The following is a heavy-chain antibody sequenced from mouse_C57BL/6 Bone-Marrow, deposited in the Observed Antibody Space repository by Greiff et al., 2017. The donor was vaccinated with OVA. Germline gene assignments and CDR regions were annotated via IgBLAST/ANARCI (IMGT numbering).Heavy chain of an antibody. V-gene: IGHV1-72*01. CDR1: GYTFTSYW. CDR2: IDPNSGGT. Sequence: QVQLQQPGAELVKLSCKASGYTFTSYWMHWVKQRPGRGLEWIGRIDPNSGGTKYNEKFKSKATLTVDKPSSTAYMQLSSLTSEDSAVYYCARGANWDAMDYWGQGTSVTVSS. CDR3: ARGANWDAMDY. J-gene: IGHJ4*01. D-gene: IGHD4-1*01.